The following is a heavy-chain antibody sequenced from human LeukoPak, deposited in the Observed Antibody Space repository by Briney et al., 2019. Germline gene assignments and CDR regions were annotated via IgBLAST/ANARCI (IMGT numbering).Heavy chain of an antibody. J-gene: IGHJ4*02. CDR2: ITSSSSYI. CDR1: GFTFSSYW. CDR3: SRQFSSYFDY. Sequence: GGSLRLSCAASGFTFSSYWMCWVRQAPGKGLEWVSCITSSSSYIYYADSVKGRFTISRDNAKNSLYLQMNSLRAEDTAVYYCSRQFSSYFDYWGQGTLVTVSP. V-gene: IGHV3-21*01.